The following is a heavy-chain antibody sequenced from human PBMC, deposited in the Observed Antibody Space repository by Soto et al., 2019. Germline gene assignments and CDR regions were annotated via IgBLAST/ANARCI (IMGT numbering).Heavy chain of an antibody. CDR2: IFYDGST. Sequence: PSETLSLTCTVSGGSISSVTYYWGWIRQPPGRGLEWIGSIFYDGSTYYNPSLKSRVTTSVDASKNQFSVKLSSVTATDTAVYYCARHADRGSYSRALDIWGQGTMVTVSS. D-gene: IGHD1-26*01. J-gene: IGHJ3*02. CDR1: GGSISSVTYY. V-gene: IGHV4-39*01. CDR3: ARHADRGSYSRALDI.